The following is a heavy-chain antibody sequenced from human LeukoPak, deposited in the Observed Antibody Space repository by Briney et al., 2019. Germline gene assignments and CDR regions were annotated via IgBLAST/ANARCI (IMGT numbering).Heavy chain of an antibody. Sequence: GGSLRLSCAASGFTFSSYAMHWVRQAPGKGLEWVAVISYDGSNKYYADSVKGRFTISRDNSKNTLYLQMNSLRAEDTAVYYCARSRSGGSLLGYWGQGALVTVSS. CDR2: ISYDGSNK. D-gene: IGHD2-15*01. CDR1: GFTFSSYA. CDR3: ARSRSGGSLLGY. J-gene: IGHJ4*02. V-gene: IGHV3-30*04.